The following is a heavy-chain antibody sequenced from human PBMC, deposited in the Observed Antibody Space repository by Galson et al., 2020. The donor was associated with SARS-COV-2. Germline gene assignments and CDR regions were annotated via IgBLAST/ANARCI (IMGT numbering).Heavy chain of an antibody. V-gene: IGHV3-23*01. CDR1: GFTFNSYA. CDR2: ISGRGGST. J-gene: IGHJ4*02. Sequence: GGSLRLSCAASGFTFNSYAMGWVRQAPGKGLEWVSAISGRGGSTYYADSVKGRFTISRDNSKNTLYLQMNSLRAEDTAVYYCAKDKVLQYFDWLLDGETGFDYWGQGTLVTVSS. CDR3: AKDKVLQYFDWLLDGETGFDY. D-gene: IGHD3-9*01.